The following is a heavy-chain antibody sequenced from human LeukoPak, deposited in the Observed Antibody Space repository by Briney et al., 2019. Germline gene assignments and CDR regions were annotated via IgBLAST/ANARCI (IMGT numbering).Heavy chain of an antibody. D-gene: IGHD3-10*01. J-gene: IGHJ4*02. V-gene: IGHV4-59*08. CDR1: GGSISSYY. Sequence: SETLSLTCTVSGGSISSYYWSWIRQPPGKGLEWIGYIFYSGITNYNPSLSLKSRVTISVDTSKNQFSLKLSSVTAADTAVYYYATGSGSYYKPFDYWGQGTLVTVSS. CDR2: IFYSGIT. CDR3: ATGSGSYYKPFDY.